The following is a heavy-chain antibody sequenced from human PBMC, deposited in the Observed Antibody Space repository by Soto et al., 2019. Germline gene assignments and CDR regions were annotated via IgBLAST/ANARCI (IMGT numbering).Heavy chain of an antibody. D-gene: IGHD3-22*01. CDR3: AKQDDSGALEI. J-gene: IGHJ3*02. CDR2: IYPGDSDT. Sequence: GESLKSSVKIPGKDFTIFWVVWVLQRPGRGLEWMGNIYPGDSDTGYTPPFQGQVTISADKSTNTAYLQWHSLQASDTALYYCAKQDDSGALEIWGQGTKVTVSS. CDR1: GKDFTIFW. V-gene: IGHV5-51*01.